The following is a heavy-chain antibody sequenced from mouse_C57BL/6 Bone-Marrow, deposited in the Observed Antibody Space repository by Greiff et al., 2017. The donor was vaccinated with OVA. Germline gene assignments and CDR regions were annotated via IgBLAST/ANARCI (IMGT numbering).Heavy chain of an antibody. CDR3: ARPMDY. J-gene: IGHJ4*01. Sequence: QVQLQQPGAELVKPGASVKLSCKASGYTFTSYWMHWVKQRPGQGLEWIGMIHPNSGSTKYNEKFKSKATLTVAKSSSTAYLQLSSLTSEDSAVYYCARPMDYWGQGTSVTVSS. V-gene: IGHV1-64*01. CDR2: IHPNSGST. CDR1: GYTFTSYW.